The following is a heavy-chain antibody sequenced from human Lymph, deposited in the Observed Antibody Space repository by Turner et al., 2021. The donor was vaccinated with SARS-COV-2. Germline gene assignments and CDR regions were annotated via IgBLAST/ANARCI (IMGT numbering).Heavy chain of an antibody. J-gene: IGHJ2*01. Sequence: QLQLQESGPGLLKPSETLSLTCTVSGGSISSSSSYCGWIRQPPGKGLEWIGSLEYSGSTYYNTSLKSRVTISVDKSKNQFSLKLSSVTAADTAVYYCARCRKWLVNWYFDLWGRGTLVTVSS. V-gene: IGHV4-39*01. D-gene: IGHD6-19*01. CDR2: LEYSGST. CDR1: GGSISSSSSY. CDR3: ARCRKWLVNWYFDL.